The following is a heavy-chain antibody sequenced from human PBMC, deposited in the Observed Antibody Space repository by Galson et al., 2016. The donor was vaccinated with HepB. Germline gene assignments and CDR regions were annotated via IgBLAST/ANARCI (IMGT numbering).Heavy chain of an antibody. V-gene: IGHV3-30*04. CDR3: AREWESSTGWKPGY. Sequence: SLRLSCAASGFTLRSYALYWVRQAPGKGLEWVAVISYAGSNKYYADSVKGRFTISRDNSKNTLYLQMSSLRTDDTAVYFCAREWESSTGWKPGYWGPGTLVTVSS. J-gene: IGHJ4*02. CDR2: ISYAGSNK. CDR1: GFTLRSYA. D-gene: IGHD2-8*02.